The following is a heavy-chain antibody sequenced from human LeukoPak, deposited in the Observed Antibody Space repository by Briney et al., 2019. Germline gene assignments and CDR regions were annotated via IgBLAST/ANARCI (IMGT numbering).Heavy chain of an antibody. CDR1: GFTVSANY. Sequence: GGSLRLSCAASGFTVSANYMGWVRQAPGKGLEWVSLIYNVENGAKTFYADSVKGRFTISRDNSKNTLFLQKNSLRAEDTALYYCAREFGYCSSTSCPLGFWGQGTPVTVSS. V-gene: IGHV3-53*01. J-gene: IGHJ4*02. D-gene: IGHD2-2*03. CDR3: AREFGYCSSTSCPLGF. CDR2: IYNVENGAKT.